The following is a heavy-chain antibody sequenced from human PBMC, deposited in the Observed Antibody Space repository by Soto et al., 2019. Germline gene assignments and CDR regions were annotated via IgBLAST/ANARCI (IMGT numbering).Heavy chain of an antibody. J-gene: IGHJ6*02. D-gene: IGHD3-10*01. Sequence: ASVKVSCKASGGTFSSYAISWVRQAPGQGLEWMGGIIPIFGTANYAQKFQGRVTITADESTSTAYMELSSLRSEDTAVYYCARDITMVRGVTRRANYGMDVWGQGTTVTVSS. CDR2: IIPIFGTA. CDR1: GGTFSSYA. CDR3: ARDITMVRGVTRRANYGMDV. V-gene: IGHV1-69*13.